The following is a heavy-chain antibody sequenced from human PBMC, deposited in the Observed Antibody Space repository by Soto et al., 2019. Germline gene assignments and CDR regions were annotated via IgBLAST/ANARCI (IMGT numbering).Heavy chain of an antibody. V-gene: IGHV1-8*01. CDR2: MNPNSGNT. J-gene: IGHJ5*02. D-gene: IGHD6-13*01. Sequence: QVQLVQSGAEVKKPGASVKVSCKASGYTFTSYDINWVRQATGQGLEWMGWMNPNSGNTGYAQKCQGRVTMTRNTSISTAYMELRSLRSEDTAVYYCARGRRRVAAANWFDPWGQGTLVTVSS. CDR3: ARGRRRVAAANWFDP. CDR1: GYTFTSYD.